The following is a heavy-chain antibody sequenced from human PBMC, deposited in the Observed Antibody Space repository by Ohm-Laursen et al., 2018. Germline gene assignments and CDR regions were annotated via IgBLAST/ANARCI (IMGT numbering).Heavy chain of an antibody. Sequence: SLRLSCTASGFTFSGSAMHWVRQASGKGLEWVGRIRSKANSYATAYAASVKGRFTISRDDSKNTAYLQMNSLKTEDTAVYYCTRWAVSSSSYYFDYWGQGTLVTVSS. J-gene: IGHJ4*02. CDR2: IRSKANSYAT. V-gene: IGHV3-73*01. CDR3: TRWAVSSSSYYFDY. CDR1: GFTFSGSA. D-gene: IGHD6-13*01.